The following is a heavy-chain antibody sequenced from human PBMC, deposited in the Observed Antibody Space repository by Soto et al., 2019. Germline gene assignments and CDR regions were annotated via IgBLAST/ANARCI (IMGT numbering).Heavy chain of an antibody. Sequence: HSETLSLSCTVCGGSVSNFYWSWIRQHPGKGLEWIGYVYYTGSTSYNPSLKRRVTFSADSSRGQFSLRLNSVTAADTAVYYCARTVLGPDLLADSFVDYYYYMDVWGQGTTVTVSS. CDR3: ARTVLGPDLLADSFVDYYYYMDV. J-gene: IGHJ6*03. V-gene: IGHV4-59*08. CDR1: GGSVSNFY. CDR2: VYYTGST. D-gene: IGHD3-9*01.